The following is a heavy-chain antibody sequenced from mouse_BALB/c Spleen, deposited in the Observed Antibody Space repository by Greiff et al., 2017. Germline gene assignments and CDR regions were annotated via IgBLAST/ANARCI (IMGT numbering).Heavy chain of an antibody. J-gene: IGHJ4*01. V-gene: IGHV5-12-1*01. Sequence: EVKLVESGGGLVKPGGSLKLSCAASGFAFSSYDMSWVRQTPEKRLEWVAYISSGGGSTYYPDTVKGRFTISRDNAKNTLYLQMSSLKSEDTAMYYCARHAGYGNYGGYAMDYWGQGTSVTVSS. CDR1: GFAFSSYD. CDR2: ISSGGGST. CDR3: ARHAGYGNYGGYAMDY. D-gene: IGHD2-1*01.